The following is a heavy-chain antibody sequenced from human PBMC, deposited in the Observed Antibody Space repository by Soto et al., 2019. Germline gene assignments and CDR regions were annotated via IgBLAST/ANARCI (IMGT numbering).Heavy chain of an antibody. CDR3: TRAAITGELLDY. V-gene: IGHV3-33*01. J-gene: IGHJ4*02. Sequence: QVQLVESGGGVVQPGRSLRLSCAASGFTFNNYGMHWVRQAPGKGLEWVALIWHDGSNKGYADSVKGRFTISRDNSKNTLNLQMNSLRVEDTAVYYCTRAAITGELLDYWGQGTQVTVSS. D-gene: IGHD1-26*01. CDR2: IWHDGSNK. CDR1: GFTFNNYG.